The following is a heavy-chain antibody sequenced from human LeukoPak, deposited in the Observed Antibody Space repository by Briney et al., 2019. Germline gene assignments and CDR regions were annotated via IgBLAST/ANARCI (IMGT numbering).Heavy chain of an antibody. J-gene: IGHJ4*02. V-gene: IGHV4-34*01. D-gene: IGHD1-14*01. Sequence: PSETLSLTCAVYGGSFSGYYWSWIRQPPGKGLEWIGEINHSGSTNYNPSLKSRVTISVDTSKNQFSLKLSSVTAADTAVHYCARRYGEGYYFDYWGQGTLVTVSS. CDR1: GGSFSGYY. CDR2: INHSGST. CDR3: ARRYGEGYYFDY.